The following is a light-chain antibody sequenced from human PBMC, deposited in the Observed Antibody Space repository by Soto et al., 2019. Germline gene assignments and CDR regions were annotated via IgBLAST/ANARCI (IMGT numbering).Light chain of an antibody. CDR3: QTWGTGIHWE. CDR2: INSDGSH. CDR1: SGHTNYA. V-gene: IGLV4-69*01. J-gene: IGLJ3*02. Sequence: QSVLTQSPSASASLGASVNLTCTLSSGHTNYAIAWHQQQPEKGPRYLMKINSDGSHNKGDGVPDRFSGSSSGAERYLTISSLQSEDEADYYCQTWGTGIHWEFGGGTKVTVL.